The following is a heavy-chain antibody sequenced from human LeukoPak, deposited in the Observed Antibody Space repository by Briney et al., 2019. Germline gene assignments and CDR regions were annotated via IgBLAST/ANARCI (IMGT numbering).Heavy chain of an antibody. CDR1: GGSISSGDYY. CDR3: ARALYDSSGYLYDY. Sequence: KASETLSLTCTVSGGSISSGDYYWSWIRQPPGKGLEWIGYIYYSGSTYYNPSLKSRVTISVDTSKNQFSLKLSSVTAADTAVYYCARALYDSSGYLYDYWGQGTLVTVSS. CDR2: IYYSGST. D-gene: IGHD3-22*01. J-gene: IGHJ4*02. V-gene: IGHV4-30-4*01.